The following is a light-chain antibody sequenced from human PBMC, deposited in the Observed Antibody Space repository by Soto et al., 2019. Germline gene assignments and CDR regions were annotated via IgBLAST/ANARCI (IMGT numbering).Light chain of an antibody. CDR1: QGISNY. CDR2: AAS. CDR3: QKYNSARWT. V-gene: IGKV1-27*01. J-gene: IGKJ1*01. Sequence: DIPMTQSPSSLSASVGDRGTITCRASQGISNYLAWYQQIPGKVPRLLIYAASTLQSGVPSRFSGSGSGTDFTLTISSLQPEDVATYYCQKYNSARWTFGRGTKVDI.